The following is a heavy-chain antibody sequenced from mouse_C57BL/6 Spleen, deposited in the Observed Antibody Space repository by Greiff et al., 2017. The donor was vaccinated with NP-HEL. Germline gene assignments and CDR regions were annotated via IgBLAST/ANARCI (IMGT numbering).Heavy chain of an antibody. J-gene: IGHJ3*01. Sequence: VKVVESGPGLVQPSQSLSITCTVSGFSLTSYGVHWVRQSPGKGLEWLGVIWSGGSTDYNAAFISRLSISKDNSKSQVFFKMNSLQADDTAIYYCARERGLTGTSWFAYWGQGTLVTVSA. V-gene: IGHV2-2*01. D-gene: IGHD4-1*01. CDR2: IWSGGST. CDR1: GFSLTSYG. CDR3: ARERGLTGTSWFAY.